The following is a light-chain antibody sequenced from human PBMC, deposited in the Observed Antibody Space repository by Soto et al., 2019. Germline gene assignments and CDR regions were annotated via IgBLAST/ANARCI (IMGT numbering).Light chain of an antibody. J-gene: IGKJ4*01. V-gene: IGKV1-33*01. CDR1: HSIYNY. CDR3: QHYDNLPLT. Sequence: DIQMTQSPSSLSASVGDRVTIACQASHSIYNYLNWYHQKPGKAPKLLIFDASNLERGVPSRFSGSGSRTHFSLTINNLQPEDVGTYFCQHYDNLPLTFGGGTKVDIK. CDR2: DAS.